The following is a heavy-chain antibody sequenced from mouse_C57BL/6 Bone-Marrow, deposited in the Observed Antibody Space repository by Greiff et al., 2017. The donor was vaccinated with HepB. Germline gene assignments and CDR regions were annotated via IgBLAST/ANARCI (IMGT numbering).Heavy chain of an antibody. J-gene: IGHJ2*01. D-gene: IGHD1-1*01. CDR2: INPSSGYT. Sequence: SGAELARPGASVKMSCKASGYTFTSYTMHWVKQRPGQGLEWIGYINPSSGYTKYNQKFKDKATLTADKSSSTAYMQLSSLTSEDSAVYYCGTVVFDYWGQGTTLTVSS. CDR1: GYTFTSYT. V-gene: IGHV1-4*01. CDR3: GTVVFDY.